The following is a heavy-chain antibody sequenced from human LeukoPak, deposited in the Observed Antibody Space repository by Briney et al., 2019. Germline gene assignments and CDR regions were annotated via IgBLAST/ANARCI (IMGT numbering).Heavy chain of an antibody. V-gene: IGHV1-18*01. CDR2: ISAYNGNT. J-gene: IGHJ6*02. CDR3: AKGILAYYYYGMDV. CDR1: GYTFTSYG. Sequence: ASVKVSCKASGYTFTSYGISWVRQAPGQGLEWMGWISAYNGNTNYAQKLQGRVTMTTDTSTSTAYMELRSLRSDDTAVYYCAKGILAYYYYGMDVWGQGTTVTVSS.